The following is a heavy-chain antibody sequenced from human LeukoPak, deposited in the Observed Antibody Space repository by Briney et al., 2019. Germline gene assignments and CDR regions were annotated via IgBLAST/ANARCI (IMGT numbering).Heavy chain of an antibody. CDR1: GYTFTSYG. V-gene: IGHV1-18*01. Sequence: ASVKVSCKASGYTFTSYGISWVRQAPEQGLEWMGRISAYNGNTNYAQKLQGRVTMTTDTSTSTAYMELRSLRSDDTAVYYCARGLVVVAASSWFDPWGQGTLVTVSS. J-gene: IGHJ5*02. CDR3: ARGLVVVAASSWFDP. CDR2: ISAYNGNT. D-gene: IGHD2-15*01.